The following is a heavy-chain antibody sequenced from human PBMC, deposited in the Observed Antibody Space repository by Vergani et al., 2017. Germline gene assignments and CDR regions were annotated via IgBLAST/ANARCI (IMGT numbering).Heavy chain of an antibody. CDR3: ARVIEKYCDSGSYYNRYYYGMDV. CDR1: GGSFSGYY. D-gene: IGHD3-10*01. Sequence: QVQLQQWGAGLLKPSETLSLTCAVYGGSFSGYYWSWIRQPPGKGLEWIGEINHSGSTNYNPSLTSRVTISVDTSNNQFSLKLSSVTAADTAVYYCARVIEKYCDSGSYYNRYYYGMDVWSQGTTVTVSS. J-gene: IGHJ6*02. CDR2: INHSGST. V-gene: IGHV4-34*01.